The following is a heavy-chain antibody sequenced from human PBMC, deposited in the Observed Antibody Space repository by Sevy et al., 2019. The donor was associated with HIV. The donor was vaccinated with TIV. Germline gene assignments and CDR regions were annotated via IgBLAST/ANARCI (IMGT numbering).Heavy chain of an antibody. J-gene: IGHJ4*02. CDR2: IIPIFGTT. V-gene: IGHV1-69*13. Sequence: ASVKVSCKASGGTFSNYALSWVRQAPGQGLEWMGGIIPIFGTTNFAQTFQGRVTITEDESTGTAYMELSSLGSADTAVYYWARTPLVRIPGATDLYFDNWGQGTLVTVSS. CDR3: ARTPLVRIPGATDLYFDN. D-gene: IGHD2-2*01. CDR1: GGTFSNYA.